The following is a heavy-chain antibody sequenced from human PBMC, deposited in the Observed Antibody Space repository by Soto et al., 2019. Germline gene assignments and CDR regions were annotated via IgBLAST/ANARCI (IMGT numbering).Heavy chain of an antibody. CDR2: IYLGGSI. J-gene: IGHJ5*02. V-gene: IGHV4-59*01. CDR1: GGNIRSGG. D-gene: IGHD3-22*01. CDR3: TGAYYDIDGYILGP. Sequence: SETLSLTSSVSGGNIRSGGWTWIRHPPGKRLEWIGYIYLGGSINYNPSLKSRVIISVDTAKNQFSLSLSSVTAADTAVYYCTGAYYDIDGYILGPWGQGTSVTVSS.